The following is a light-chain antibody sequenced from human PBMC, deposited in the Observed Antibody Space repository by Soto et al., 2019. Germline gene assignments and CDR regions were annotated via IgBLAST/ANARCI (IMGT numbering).Light chain of an antibody. J-gene: IGKJ5*01. CDR2: GAS. CDR1: QSVSNTY. V-gene: IGKV3-20*01. Sequence: EIVLTQSPGTLSLSPGERATLSCRASQSVSNTYLAWYQQRPGQAPRLLIYGASNRATGIPARFSGSGFGTDFTLTISRLEPEDSALYYCQHYAGGSRITFGQGTRLEIK. CDR3: QHYAGGSRIT.